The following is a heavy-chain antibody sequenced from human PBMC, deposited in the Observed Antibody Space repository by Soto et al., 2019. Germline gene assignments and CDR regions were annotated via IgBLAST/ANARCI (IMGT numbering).Heavy chain of an antibody. J-gene: IGHJ6*02. Sequence: GASVKVSCKASGYTFTSYYMHWVRQAPGQGLEWMGIINPSGGSTSYAQKFQGRVTMTRDTSTSTVYMELSSLRSEDTAVYYCARNRLRLKRAIAVAGTGNGMDVWGQGTTVTVSS. V-gene: IGHV1-46*01. CDR1: GYTFTSYY. CDR2: INPSGGST. D-gene: IGHD6-19*01. CDR3: ARNRLRLKRAIAVAGTGNGMDV.